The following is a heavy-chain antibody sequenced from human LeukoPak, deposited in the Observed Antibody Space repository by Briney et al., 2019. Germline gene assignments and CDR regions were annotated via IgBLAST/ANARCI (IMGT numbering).Heavy chain of an antibody. Sequence: PGGSLRLSCAASGFTFGSYGMHWVRQAPGQGLEWVAAISHDGTNKNYEDSVKGRFTISRDNYMNTLYLQMNSLRAEDTAVYYCANSMYYHDTSGCYHWGQGTLVTVSS. CDR1: GFTFGSYG. CDR3: ANSMYYHDTSGCYH. D-gene: IGHD3-22*01. V-gene: IGHV3-30*18. CDR2: ISHDGTNK. J-gene: IGHJ4*02.